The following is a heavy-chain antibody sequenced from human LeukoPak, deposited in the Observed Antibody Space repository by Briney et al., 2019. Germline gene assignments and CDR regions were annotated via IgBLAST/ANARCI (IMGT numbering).Heavy chain of an antibody. J-gene: IGHJ4*02. CDR1: GFTFSSYA. Sequence: GGSLRLSCAASGFTFSSYAMHWVRQAPGMGLEWVAVISYDGSNKYYADSVKGRFTISRDNSKNTLYLQMNSLRAEDTAVYYCTRDQYGDYGFDYWGQGTLVTVSS. D-gene: IGHD4-17*01. CDR3: TRDQYGDYGFDY. V-gene: IGHV3-30-3*01. CDR2: ISYDGSNK.